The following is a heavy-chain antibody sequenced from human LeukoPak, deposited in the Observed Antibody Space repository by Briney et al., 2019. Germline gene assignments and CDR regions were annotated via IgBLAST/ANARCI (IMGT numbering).Heavy chain of an antibody. D-gene: IGHD2-21*01. CDR3: AIDRTVRACDRDAFDI. J-gene: IGHJ3*02. CDR2: IRYDGTNK. V-gene: IGHV3-30*02. Sequence: GGSLRLSCAALGLTVVRNGIDCVRQAPGKGLEWVAFIRYDGTNKEYADSVKGRFTISRDNSKTTVYLLMNSPRAEDRGVYYCAIDRTVRACDRDAFDIWGQGTMVTVSS. CDR1: GLTVVRNG.